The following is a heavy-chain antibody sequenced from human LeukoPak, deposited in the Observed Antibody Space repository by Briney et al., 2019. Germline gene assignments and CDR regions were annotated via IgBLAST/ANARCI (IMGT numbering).Heavy chain of an antibody. CDR3: ASVRRGFGESSKYYSYYYMDV. V-gene: IGHV4-39*01. Sequence: SETLPLTCTVSGGSISSSGYYWGWIRQPPGKGLEWIGNIYYSGSTYYNPFLKSRVTISADTSKNQFSLKLSAVTAADTAVYYCASVRRGFGESSKYYSYYYMDVWGNGTTVTISS. D-gene: IGHD3-10*01. CDR2: IYYSGST. J-gene: IGHJ6*03. CDR1: GGSISSSGYY.